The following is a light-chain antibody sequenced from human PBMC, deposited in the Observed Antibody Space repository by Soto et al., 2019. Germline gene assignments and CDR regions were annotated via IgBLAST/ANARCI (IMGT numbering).Light chain of an antibody. CDR3: QQYGSSPRT. Sequence: EIVLTQSPGTLSLSPGERATLSCRDSQSVSRSYLAWYQQKPGQAPRLLIYGASSRATGIPDRFSGSGSGTDFTLTISRQEPKDFAVYYCQQYGSSPRTFGQGTKVDIK. CDR2: GAS. J-gene: IGKJ1*01. V-gene: IGKV3-20*01. CDR1: QSVSRSY.